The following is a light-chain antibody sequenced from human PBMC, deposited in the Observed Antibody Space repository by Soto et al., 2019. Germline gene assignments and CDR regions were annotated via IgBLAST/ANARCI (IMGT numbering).Light chain of an antibody. CDR1: RSVSIY. V-gene: IGKV3-11*01. J-gene: IGKJ1*01. CDR3: QQRSSGMWA. CDR2: DTS. Sequence: EIVVTQSPATLSLSPGDRATLSCRASRSVSIYLAWYQQKPVQAPRLLIYDTSHRAAGIPARFSGSGSGTDFTLTISSLEPEDFAIYYCQQRSSGMWAFGQGTRVEVK.